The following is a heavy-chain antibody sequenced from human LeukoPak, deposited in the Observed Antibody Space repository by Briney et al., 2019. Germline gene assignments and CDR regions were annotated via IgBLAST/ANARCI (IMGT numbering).Heavy chain of an antibody. V-gene: IGHV3-64D*09. J-gene: IGHJ4*02. Sequence: GGSLRLSCAASGFTFSSYTMHWVRQAPGKGLEYVSSININGGRTYYADSVKGRFTISRDNSKNTLYLQMSSLRPEDTAVYYCVKDKWIDHWGQGTLVTVSS. CDR2: ININGGRT. CDR1: GFTFSSYT. D-gene: IGHD2-8*01. CDR3: VKDKWIDH.